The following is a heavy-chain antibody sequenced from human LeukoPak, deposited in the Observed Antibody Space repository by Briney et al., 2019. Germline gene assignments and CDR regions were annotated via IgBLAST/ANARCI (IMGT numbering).Heavy chain of an antibody. CDR3: ARVRNRGGSYSAFDI. CDR1: GYTFTGYY. D-gene: IGHD1-26*01. V-gene: IGHV1-2*02. CDR2: INPNSGGT. J-gene: IGHJ3*02. Sequence: ASVKVSCTASGYTFTGYYMHWVRQAPGQGLEWMGWINPNSGGTNYAQKFQGRVTMTRDTSISTAYMELSRLRSDDTAVYYCARVRNRGGSYSAFDIWGQGTMVTVSS.